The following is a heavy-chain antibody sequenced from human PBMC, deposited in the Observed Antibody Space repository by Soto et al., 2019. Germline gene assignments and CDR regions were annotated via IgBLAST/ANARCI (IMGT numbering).Heavy chain of an antibody. Sequence: GGSLRLSCAASGFTFSSYSMNWVRQAPWKGLEWVSYISSSSSTIYYADSVKGRFTISRDNAKNSLYLQMNSLRDEDTAVYYCARDEVCSVYYHLHWFVSWCQGTRVTVFS. D-gene: IGHD3-22*01. J-gene: IGHJ5*01. CDR1: GFTFSSYS. CDR3: ARDEVCSVYYHLHWFVS. V-gene: IGHV3-48*02. CDR2: ISSSSSTI.